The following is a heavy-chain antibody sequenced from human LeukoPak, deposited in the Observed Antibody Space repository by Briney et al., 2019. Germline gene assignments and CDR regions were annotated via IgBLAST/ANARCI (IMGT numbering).Heavy chain of an antibody. D-gene: IGHD6-6*01. CDR2: IHYSGST. V-gene: IGHV4-59*08. CDR3: ARRGIAARLPYYYYMDV. CDR1: GGSTSSYY. Sequence: SETLSLTCILPGGSTSSYYSSWIRHPPAKGLEWIGYIHYSGSTNNNPYLKRRVTISVDPSKNQISLKLSSVTAADTAVYYCARRGIAARLPYYYYMDVWGKGTTVSVSS. J-gene: IGHJ6*03.